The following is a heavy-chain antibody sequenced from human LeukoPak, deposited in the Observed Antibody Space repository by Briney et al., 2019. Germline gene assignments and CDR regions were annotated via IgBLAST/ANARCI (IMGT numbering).Heavy chain of an antibody. CDR3: ARGSRSPSGTYHYYFDY. Sequence: GGSLRLSCAASGFTFSSYSMNWVRQAPGRGLEWVSSIRFTGSYIYYADSVKGRFTISRDNSKNTLYLQMNSLRAEDTAVYYCARGSRSPSGTYHYYFDYWGQGTLVTVSS. V-gene: IGHV3-21*04. CDR2: IRFTGSYI. D-gene: IGHD1-26*01. CDR1: GFTFSSYS. J-gene: IGHJ4*02.